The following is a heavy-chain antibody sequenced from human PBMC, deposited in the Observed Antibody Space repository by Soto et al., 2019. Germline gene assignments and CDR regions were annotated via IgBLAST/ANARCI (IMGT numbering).Heavy chain of an antibody. Sequence: PGGSLRLSCAASGFTFSRYGMHWVRQAPGKGLEWVAVISYDGTKKYYADSVKGRFTISRDNSKNTLYLQLNSLRVDDTAMYYCAKDSIPGYTSNFPVGWFDPWGQGTLVTVSS. J-gene: IGHJ5*02. CDR1: GFTFSRYG. CDR2: ISYDGTKK. CDR3: AKDSIPGYTSNFPVGWFDP. D-gene: IGHD6-13*01. V-gene: IGHV3-30*18.